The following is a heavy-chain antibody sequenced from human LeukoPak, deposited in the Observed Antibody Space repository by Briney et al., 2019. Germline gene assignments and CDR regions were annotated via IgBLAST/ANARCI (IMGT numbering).Heavy chain of an antibody. D-gene: IGHD5-12*01. J-gene: IGHJ6*03. V-gene: IGHV3-21*01. CDR3: ARDPLWWLRDDYYYYMDV. Sequence: GGSLRLSCAASGLTFSSYSMNWVRQAPGKGLEWVSSISSSSSYIYYADSVKGRFTISRDNAKNSLYLQMNSLRAEDTAVYYCARDPLWWLRDDYYYYMDVWGKGTTVTVSS. CDR2: ISSSSSYI. CDR1: GLTFSSYS.